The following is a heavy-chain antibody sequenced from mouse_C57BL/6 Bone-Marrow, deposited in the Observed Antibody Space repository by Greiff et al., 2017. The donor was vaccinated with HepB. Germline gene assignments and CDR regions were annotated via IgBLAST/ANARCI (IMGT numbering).Heavy chain of an antibody. CDR2: IDPETGGT. CDR3: TSPFTTVVGNYFDY. V-gene: IGHV1-15*01. Sequence: QVQLQQSGAELVSPGASVTLSCKASGYTFTDYEMHWVKQTPVHGLEWIGAIDPETGGTAYNQKFKGKAILTADKSSSTAYMELRSLTSEDSAVYYCTSPFTTVVGNYFDYWGQGTTLTVSS. CDR1: GYTFTDYE. J-gene: IGHJ2*01. D-gene: IGHD1-1*01.